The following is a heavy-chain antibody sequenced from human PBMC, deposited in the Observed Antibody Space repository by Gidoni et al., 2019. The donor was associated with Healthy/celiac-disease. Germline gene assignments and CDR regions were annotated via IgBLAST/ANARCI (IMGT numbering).Heavy chain of an antibody. V-gene: IGHV4-39*01. CDR3: AGGGYSFY. Sequence: QLQLQESGPGLVKPSETLSLTCTVSGGSISSSSYYWGWLRQPPGKGLEWIGSIYYSGSTYYNPSLKSRGTISVDTSKNQFSLKLSSVTAADTAVYYCAGGGYSFYWGQGTLVTVSS. D-gene: IGHD5-18*01. CDR1: GGSISSSSYY. J-gene: IGHJ4*02. CDR2: IYYSGST.